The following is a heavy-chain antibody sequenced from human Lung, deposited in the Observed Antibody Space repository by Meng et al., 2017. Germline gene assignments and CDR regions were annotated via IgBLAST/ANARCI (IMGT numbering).Heavy chain of an antibody. V-gene: IGHV4-39*01. CDR2: IGHSGFT. CDR1: GDYIGTGAYY. CDR3: VRSSAWVRTGFDP. J-gene: IGHJ5*02. Sequence: QPQLQDSGQGLVKPSEALSLTCGVSGDYIGTGAYYWGWIRQAPGKGLQWIGSIGHSGFTYYTPSVRSRVTVSIDTSKNQFSLKLTSVTAADTAVYFCVRSSAWVRTGFDPWGQGTLVTVSS. D-gene: IGHD3-22*01.